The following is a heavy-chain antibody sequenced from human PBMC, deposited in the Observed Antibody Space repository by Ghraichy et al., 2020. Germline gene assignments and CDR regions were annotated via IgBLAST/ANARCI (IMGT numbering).Heavy chain of an antibody. CDR2: IDPVGGET. CDR3: TRALH. CDR1: GFTFDGSW. J-gene: IGHJ4*02. V-gene: IGHV3-7*01. Sequence: GGSLRLSCATSGFTFDGSWMSWVRQAPGGGLEWLANIDPVGGETYYVDFVKGRFTIFIDNAKNTLYLQMSGLRAADTAMYFCTRALHWGQGGLVTVSS.